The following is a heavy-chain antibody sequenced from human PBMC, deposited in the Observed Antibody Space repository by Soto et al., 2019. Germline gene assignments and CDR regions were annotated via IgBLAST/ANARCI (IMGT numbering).Heavy chain of an antibody. CDR2: IHSSGST. Sequence: KPSETLSLTCTVSGASMNSYHWSWIRQPAGKGLEWIGHIHSSGSTNYNPSLKSRVTMSVDTSKNQFSLRLMSLTAADTAVYYCARDQGVAAAGITWFDPWGQGSPVTVSS. J-gene: IGHJ5*02. CDR1: GASMNSYH. CDR3: ARDQGVAAAGITWFDP. V-gene: IGHV4-4*07. D-gene: IGHD6-13*01.